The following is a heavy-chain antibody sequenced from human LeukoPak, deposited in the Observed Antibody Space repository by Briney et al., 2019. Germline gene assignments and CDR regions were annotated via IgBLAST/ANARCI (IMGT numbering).Heavy chain of an antibody. D-gene: IGHD1-7*01. Sequence: SETLSFTCAVYCGSSIDSYWSWIRQSPGKGLEWIGEINHSGRTNYNPSLKSRVTISLDTSKNQFSLRLSSATAADTAVYYCARHGPLRSLPHGNYVDPWGKGTLVTVSS. CDR3: ARHGPLRSLPHGNYVDP. V-gene: IGHV4-34*01. CDR2: INHSGRT. J-gene: IGHJ5*02. CDR1: CGSSIDSY.